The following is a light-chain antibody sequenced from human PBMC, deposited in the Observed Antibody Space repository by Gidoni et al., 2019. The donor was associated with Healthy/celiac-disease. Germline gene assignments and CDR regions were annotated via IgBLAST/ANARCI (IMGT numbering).Light chain of an antibody. V-gene: IGKV3-20*01. CDR3: QQYGSSPFT. Sequence: IVLTQSPGTLSSSPGERATLSCRASQSVSSSYLAWYQQKPGQAPRLLIYGASSRATGIPDFTLTISRLEPEDFAVYYCQQYGSSPFTFGGGTKVEIK. CDR2: GAS. CDR1: QSVSSSY. J-gene: IGKJ4*01.